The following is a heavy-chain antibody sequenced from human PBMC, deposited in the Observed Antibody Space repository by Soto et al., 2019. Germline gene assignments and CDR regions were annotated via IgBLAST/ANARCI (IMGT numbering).Heavy chain of an antibody. CDR3: ARSYSSSCCWFDP. V-gene: IGHV1-2*02. J-gene: IGHJ5*02. CDR1: GYTFTGYY. CDR2: INPNSGGT. D-gene: IGHD6-13*01. Sequence: ASVKVSCKASGYTFTGYYMHWVRQAPGQGLEWMGWINPNSGGTNYAQKFQGRVTMTRDTSISTAYMELRRLRSDDTAVYYCARSYSSSCCWFDPWGQGTLVTVSS.